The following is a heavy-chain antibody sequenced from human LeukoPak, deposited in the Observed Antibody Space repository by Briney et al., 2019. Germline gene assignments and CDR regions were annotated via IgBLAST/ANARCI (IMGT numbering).Heavy chain of an antibody. D-gene: IGHD3-22*01. V-gene: IGHV3-48*02. Sequence: PGGSLRLSWAASGFTFSSYSMNWLRQAPGKGLEWVSYISSSSAMIYYADSVKGRFTISRDNAKNSLYLQMSSLRDEDTAVYYCARKNDYYSSGYHNSIDPWGQGTLVTVSS. J-gene: IGHJ5*02. CDR1: GFTFSSYS. CDR3: ARKNDYYSSGYHNSIDP. CDR2: ISSSSAMI.